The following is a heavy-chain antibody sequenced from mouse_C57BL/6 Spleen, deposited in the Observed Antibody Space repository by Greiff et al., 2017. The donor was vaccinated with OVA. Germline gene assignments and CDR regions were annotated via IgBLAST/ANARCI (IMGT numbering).Heavy chain of an antibody. V-gene: IGHV2-6*01. CDR1: GFSLTSYG. CDR2: IWGVGST. Sequence: VKLVESGPGLVAPSQSLSITCTVSGFSLTSYGVDWVRQSPGKGLEWLGVIWGVGSTHYNSALKSRLSISKDNSKSQVFLKMNSLQTDDTAMYYCARFYYDYYEGYAMDYWGQGTSVTVSS. CDR3: ARFYYDYYEGYAMDY. J-gene: IGHJ4*01. D-gene: IGHD2-4*01.